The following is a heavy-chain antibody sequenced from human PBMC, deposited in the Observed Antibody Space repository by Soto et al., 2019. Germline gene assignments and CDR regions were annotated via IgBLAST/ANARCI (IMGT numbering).Heavy chain of an antibody. CDR3: ARRARADYYYIAV. Sequence: EVQLVESGGGLAQPGGSLRLSCAASGFTFSSDAMDWVRQAPGKGLEYVSGISSNGIGTYYASSVKGRFTISRDNSRDTVYLQMDSLRPEDMAVYYCARRARADYYYIAVWGKGTTVTVS. CDR1: GFTFSSDA. CDR2: ISSNGIGT. V-gene: IGHV3-64*01. J-gene: IGHJ6*03. D-gene: IGHD6-6*01.